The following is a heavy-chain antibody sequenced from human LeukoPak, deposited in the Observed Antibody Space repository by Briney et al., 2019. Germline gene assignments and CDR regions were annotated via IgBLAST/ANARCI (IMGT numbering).Heavy chain of an antibody. CDR1: GGSIGSHY. Sequence: SETLSLTCTVSGGSIGSHYWSWIRQPPGKGLEWLGYIYYSGSNNYNPSLKSRVTISVDTSKNQFSLKLSSVTAADTAVYYCARAVVDSSGIPSATFDYWGQRTLVTVSS. CDR3: ARAVVDSSGIPSATFDY. J-gene: IGHJ4*02. V-gene: IGHV4-59*11. D-gene: IGHD3-22*01. CDR2: IYYSGSN.